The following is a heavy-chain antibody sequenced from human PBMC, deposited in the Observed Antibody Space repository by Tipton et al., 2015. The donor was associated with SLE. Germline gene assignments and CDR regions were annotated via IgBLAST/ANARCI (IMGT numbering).Heavy chain of an antibody. V-gene: IGHV3-15*01. CDR1: GFSFSNAW. D-gene: IGHD3/OR15-3a*01. CDR2: IKSKTAGGTT. J-gene: IGHJ3*01. CDR3: TTGRTL. Sequence: GSLRLSCTASGFSFSNAWMSWVRQAAGKGLEWVGRIKSKTAGGTTDYAARVRGRFSISRDDSKDTLYLQMDSLKTEDTAVYYCTTGRTLWGQGTLVSVSS.